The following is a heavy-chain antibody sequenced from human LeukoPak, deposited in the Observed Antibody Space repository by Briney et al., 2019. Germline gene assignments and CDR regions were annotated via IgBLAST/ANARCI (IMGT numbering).Heavy chain of an antibody. CDR3: ARVETVEMATIDY. Sequence: GESLKIPCKGSGYSFTSYWIGWVRQMPGKGLEWMGIIYPGDSDTRYSPSFQGQVTISADKSISTAYLQWSSLKASDTAMYYCARVETVEMATIDYWGQGTLVTVSS. V-gene: IGHV5-51*01. CDR1: GYSFTSYW. D-gene: IGHD5-12*01. J-gene: IGHJ4*02. CDR2: IYPGDSDT.